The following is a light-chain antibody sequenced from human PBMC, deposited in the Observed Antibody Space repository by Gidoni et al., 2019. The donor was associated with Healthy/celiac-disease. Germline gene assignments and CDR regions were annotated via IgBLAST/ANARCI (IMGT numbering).Light chain of an antibody. Sequence: DIQMTQSPSTLSASVGDRVTITCRASQSISSWLAWYQQKPGKAPKLLIYKASSLESGDPSRFSGSRSGTEFTVTISSLQPDDFATYYCQQWGTFGQGTKVEIK. CDR2: KAS. CDR1: QSISSW. J-gene: IGKJ1*01. V-gene: IGKV1-5*03. CDR3: QQWGT.